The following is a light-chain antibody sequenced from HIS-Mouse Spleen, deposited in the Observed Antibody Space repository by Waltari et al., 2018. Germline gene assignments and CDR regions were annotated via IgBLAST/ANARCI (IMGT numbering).Light chain of an antibody. CDR3: CSYAGSSTVV. V-gene: IGLV2-23*01. CDR2: QGS. J-gene: IGLJ2*01. CDR1: SRDVGSYNP. Sequence: QSALTQSASVSGSPGQSITISCTGTSRDVGSYNPVSWYQQHPGKAPNLMIYQGSKRPSGVSNRFSGSKSGNTASLTISGLQAEDEADYYCCSYAGSSTVVFGGGTKLTVL.